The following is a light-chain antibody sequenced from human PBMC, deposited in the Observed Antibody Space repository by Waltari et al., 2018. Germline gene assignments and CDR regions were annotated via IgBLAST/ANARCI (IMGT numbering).Light chain of an antibody. CDR2: GKS. Sequence: DIQMTQSPSSLSASLGDRVTITCRASQSISKYLNWYQQRPGKAPKLLIYGKSSLQSGVPSSFSGSGSGTDFTLTINTLQPEDFATYFCQQSYGPPYTFGQGTRLEIK. J-gene: IGKJ2*01. V-gene: IGKV1-39*01. CDR1: QSISKY. CDR3: QQSYGPPYT.